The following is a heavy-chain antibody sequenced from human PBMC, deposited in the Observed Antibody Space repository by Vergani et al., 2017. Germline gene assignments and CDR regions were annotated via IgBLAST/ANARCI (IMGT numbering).Heavy chain of an antibody. J-gene: IGHJ4*02. Sequence: EVQLLESGGGLVQPGGSLRLSCAASGFTFSSYAMSWVRQAPGKGLEWVSAISGRGGSTYYADSVKGRFTISRDNSKNTLYLQMNRLRAEDTAVYYCAKVPTYYYGSGRPSDYFYYWGQGTLVTVSS. CDR1: GFTFSSYA. CDR2: ISGRGGST. V-gene: IGHV3-23*01. CDR3: AKVPTYYYGSGRPSDYFYY. D-gene: IGHD3-10*01.